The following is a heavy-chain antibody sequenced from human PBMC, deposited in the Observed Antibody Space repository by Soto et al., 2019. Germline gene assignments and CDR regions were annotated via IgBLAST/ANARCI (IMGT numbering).Heavy chain of an antibody. Sequence: EVQLLESGGGLVQPGGSLRLSCGVSGFTFNDFEMNWVRQAPGKGLEWLAYIDGSGTTKKYADSVRGRFTISRDNPNNSLFLQMRSLSPADTAIYYSARGFARINYSGQGTLVSVAS. CDR1: GFTFNDFE. CDR3: ARGFARINY. V-gene: IGHV3-48*03. CDR2: IDGSGTTK. D-gene: IGHD3-16*01. J-gene: IGHJ4*02.